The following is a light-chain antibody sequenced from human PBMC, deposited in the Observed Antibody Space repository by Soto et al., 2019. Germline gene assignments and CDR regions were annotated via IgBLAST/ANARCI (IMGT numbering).Light chain of an antibody. CDR2: DAS. CDR1: QSVSSY. Sequence: EILLTQSPATLSFSPGERSXLXXRASQSVSSYLAWYQQKPGQAPRLLIYDASNRATGIPDRFSGSGSGTDFTLTISRLEPEDFAVYYCQQYGSSGTFGQGTKVDI. V-gene: IGKV3-20*01. CDR3: QQYGSSGT. J-gene: IGKJ1*01.